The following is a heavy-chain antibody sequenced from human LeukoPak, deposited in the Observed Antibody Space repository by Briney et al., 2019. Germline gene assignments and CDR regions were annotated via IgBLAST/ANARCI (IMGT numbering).Heavy chain of an antibody. V-gene: IGHV4-34*01. CDR3: ARVGPWVNPDYYYYYMDV. Sequence: SETLSLTCAVYGGSFSGYYWSWIRQPPGKGLEWIGEINHSGSTNYNPSLKSRVTISVDTSKNQFSLKLSSVTAADTAVYYCARVGPWVNPDYYYYYMDVGGKGTTVTVSS. CDR1: GGSFSGYY. CDR2: INHSGST. J-gene: IGHJ6*03. D-gene: IGHD1-14*01.